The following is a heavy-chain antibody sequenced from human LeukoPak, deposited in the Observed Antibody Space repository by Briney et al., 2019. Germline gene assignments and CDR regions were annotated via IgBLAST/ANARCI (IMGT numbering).Heavy chain of an antibody. CDR3: ARVPAADDAFDI. V-gene: IGHV3-23*01. CDR2: ISGSGGST. D-gene: IGHD2-2*01. Sequence: GGFLRLSCAASGFTFSSYAMSWVRQAPGKGLEWVSAISGSGGSTYYADSVKGRFTISRDNSKNTLYLQMTSLRAEDTAVYYCARVPAADDAFDIWGQGTMVTVSS. J-gene: IGHJ3*02. CDR1: GFTFSSYA.